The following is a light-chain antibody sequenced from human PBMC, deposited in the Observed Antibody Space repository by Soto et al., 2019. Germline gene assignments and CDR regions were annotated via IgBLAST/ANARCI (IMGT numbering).Light chain of an antibody. CDR2: EVS. CDR3: SSYTSSSPVV. CDR1: SSDVGGYNY. Sequence: QSVLTQPASVSGSPGQSITISCTGTSSDVGGYNYVSWYQQHPGKAPKLMIYEVSNRPSGVSNRFSGSKSGNTASLTISGLQAEDEADYYCSSYTSSSPVVFGGGTK. V-gene: IGLV2-14*01. J-gene: IGLJ2*01.